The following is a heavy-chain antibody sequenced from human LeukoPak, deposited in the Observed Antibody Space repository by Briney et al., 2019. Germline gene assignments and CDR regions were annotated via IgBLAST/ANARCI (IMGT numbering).Heavy chain of an antibody. CDR3: AKEATEWELGLYYFDY. J-gene: IGHJ4*02. V-gene: IGHV3-23*01. CDR2: ISGSGGST. CDR1: GFTFSSYA. Sequence: PGGSLRLSCAASGFTFSSYAMSWVRQAPGKGLAWDSAISGSGGSTYYADSVKGRFTISRDNSKNTLYLQMNSLRAEDTAVYYCAKEATEWELGLYYFDYWGQGTLVTVSS. D-gene: IGHD1-26*01.